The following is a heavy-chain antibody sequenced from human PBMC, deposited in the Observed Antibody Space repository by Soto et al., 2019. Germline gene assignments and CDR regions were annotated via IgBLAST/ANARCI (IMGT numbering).Heavy chain of an antibody. J-gene: IGHJ5*02. CDR3: ARDRKYCSGGSCYSGRPNWFDP. CDR1: GGSISSGGYY. CDR2: IYYSGST. D-gene: IGHD2-15*01. V-gene: IGHV4-31*03. Sequence: QVQLQESGPGLVKPSQTLSLTCTVSGGSISSGGYYWSWIRQHPGKGLEWIGYIYYSGSTYYNPSLKSRVTRSVDTSKNQFSLKLSSVTAADTAVYYCARDRKYCSGGSCYSGRPNWFDPWGQGTLVTVSS.